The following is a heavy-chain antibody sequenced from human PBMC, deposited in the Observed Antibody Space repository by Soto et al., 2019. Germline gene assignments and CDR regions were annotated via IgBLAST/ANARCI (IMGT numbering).Heavy chain of an antibody. CDR2: IIPIFGTA. CDR3: ARELVRGVLLYGMDV. CDR1: GGTFSSYA. J-gene: IGHJ6*02. Sequence: SVKVSCKASGGTFSSYAISWVRQAPGQGLEWMGGIIPIFGTANYAQKFQGRVTITADKSTSTAYMELSSLRSEDTAVYYCARELVRGVLLYGMDVWGQGTTVTVSS. D-gene: IGHD3-10*01. V-gene: IGHV1-69*06.